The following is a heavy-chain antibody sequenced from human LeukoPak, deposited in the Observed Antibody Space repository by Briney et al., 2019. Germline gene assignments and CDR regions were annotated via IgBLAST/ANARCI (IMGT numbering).Heavy chain of an antibody. Sequence: SVKVSCKASGGTFSSYAISWVRQAPGQGLEWMGGIIPIFGTTNYAQKFRGRVTITADESTSTAYMELSSLRSDDTAVYYCARGGTDYYDSSGYPWGQGTLVTVSS. J-gene: IGHJ5*02. D-gene: IGHD3-22*01. V-gene: IGHV1-69*13. CDR2: IIPIFGTT. CDR3: ARGGTDYYDSSGYP. CDR1: GGTFSSYA.